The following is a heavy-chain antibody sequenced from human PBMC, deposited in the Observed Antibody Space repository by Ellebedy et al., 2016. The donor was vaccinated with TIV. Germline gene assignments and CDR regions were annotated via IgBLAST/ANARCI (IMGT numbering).Heavy chain of an antibody. J-gene: IGHJ5*02. Sequence: GESLKISCKGSGYSFTSYWIGWVRQMPGKGLEWMGIIYPGDSDTRYSPSFQGQVTISADKSISTAYLQWSSLKASDTAMYYCARYIRLGQQLVMGWFDPWGQGTLVTVSS. CDR2: IYPGDSDT. V-gene: IGHV5-51*01. D-gene: IGHD6-13*01. CDR3: ARYIRLGQQLVMGWFDP. CDR1: GYSFTSYW.